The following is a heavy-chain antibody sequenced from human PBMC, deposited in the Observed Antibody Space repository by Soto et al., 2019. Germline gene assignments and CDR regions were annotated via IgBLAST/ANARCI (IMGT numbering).Heavy chain of an antibody. Sequence: PSETLSLTCTVSGGSISSYYWSWIRQPPGKGLEWIGYIYYSGSTNYNPSLKSRVTISVDTSKNQFSLKLSSVTAADTAVYYCARETEWGEWELPTRDDAFDIWGQGTMVTVSS. J-gene: IGHJ3*02. CDR3: ARETEWGEWELPTRDDAFDI. CDR2: IYYSGST. CDR1: GGSISSYY. V-gene: IGHV4-59*01. D-gene: IGHD1-26*01.